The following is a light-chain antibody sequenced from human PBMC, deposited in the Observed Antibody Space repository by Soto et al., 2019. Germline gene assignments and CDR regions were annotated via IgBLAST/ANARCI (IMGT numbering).Light chain of an antibody. J-gene: IGKJ4*01. CDR3: QQYSSYSLT. Sequence: DIQMTQSPSTLSASVGDRVTITCRASQSISGWLAWYQQKPGKAPKLLIYQASSLESGVPSRISGSGFGTEFTLTISSLQPDDSATYYCQQYSSYSLTFGGGTKVEIK. CDR2: QAS. CDR1: QSISGW. V-gene: IGKV1-5*03.